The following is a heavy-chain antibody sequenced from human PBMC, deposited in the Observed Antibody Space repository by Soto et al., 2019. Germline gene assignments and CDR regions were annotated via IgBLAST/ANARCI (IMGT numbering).Heavy chain of an antibody. J-gene: IGHJ6*02. V-gene: IGHV3-64*01. CDR1: GFTFTTYC. CDR3: ARVHLPCYYHSYGMDV. Sequence: EVQLVESGGGLVQPGGSLRLSCVGSGFTFTTYCLHWVRQAPGKGLEYLSAISNDGVHTYYANSVKDRFTISRDNSKDSVYLHLGSLRPDDMAVYYCARVHLPCYYHSYGMDVWGRGTTVTLSS. CDR2: ISNDGVHT. D-gene: IGHD3-3*02.